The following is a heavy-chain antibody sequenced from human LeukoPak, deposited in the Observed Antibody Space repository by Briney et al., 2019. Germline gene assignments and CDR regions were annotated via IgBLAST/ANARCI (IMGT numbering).Heavy chain of an antibody. CDR1: GFTFSSYA. CDR3: AKDRGRYYDSSGYYWGYYFDS. Sequence: GGSLRLSCAASGFTFSSYAMSWVRQAPGKGLEWVSAISGSGGSTYYADSVKGRFTISRDNSKNTLYLQMSSLRAEDTAIYYCAKDRGRYYDSSGYYWGYYFDSWGQGILVTVST. J-gene: IGHJ4*02. V-gene: IGHV3-23*01. CDR2: ISGSGGST. D-gene: IGHD3-22*01.